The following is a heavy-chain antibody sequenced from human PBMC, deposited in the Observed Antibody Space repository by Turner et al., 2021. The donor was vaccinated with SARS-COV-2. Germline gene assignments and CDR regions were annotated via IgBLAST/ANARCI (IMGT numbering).Heavy chain of an antibody. V-gene: IGHV1-2*02. CDR3: AIVWNGNVCKSFDY. D-gene: IGHD3-3*01. J-gene: IGHJ4*02. CDR2: VTANSGDT. Sequence: QVQLVQPGAEVKNPGAPVKVPCKASGYTSPAYNIHWLRQAPGQGLGWMGWVTANSGDTNYAQKFQGRVTMTRDTSISTAYMELSSLRSDDTAVYYCAIVWNGNVCKSFDYWVQGTLVTVSS. CDR1: GYTSPAYN.